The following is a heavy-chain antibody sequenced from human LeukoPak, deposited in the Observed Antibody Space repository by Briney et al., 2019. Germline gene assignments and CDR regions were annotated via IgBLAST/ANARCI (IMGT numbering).Heavy chain of an antibody. D-gene: IGHD3-22*01. CDR1: GFTFSSYS. CDR2: ISSSSSYI. CDR3: AGLVRTPARLYYYDSSGYSDY. Sequence: AGGSLRLSCAASGFTFSSYSMNWIRQAPGKGLEWVSSISSSSSYIYYADSVKGRFTISRDNAKNSLYLQMNRLRAEDTAVYYGAGLVRTPARLYYYDSSGYSDYWGQGTLVTVSS. J-gene: IGHJ4*02. V-gene: IGHV3-21*01.